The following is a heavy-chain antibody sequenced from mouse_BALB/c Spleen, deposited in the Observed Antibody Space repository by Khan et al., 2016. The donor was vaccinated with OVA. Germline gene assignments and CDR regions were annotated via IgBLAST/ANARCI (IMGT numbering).Heavy chain of an antibody. J-gene: IGHJ3*01. CDR1: GYSFTSYW. Sequence: EVQLVESGTVLARPGASVKMSCKASGYSFTSYWMHWVKQRPGQGLEWIGAIYPGNSDTSYNQKFKGKAKLTAVTSASTAYMELSSLTNEDSAVYYCTDSNYVGWFAYWGQGTLVTVSA. CDR2: IYPGNSDT. CDR3: TDSNYVGWFAY. V-gene: IGHV1-5*01. D-gene: IGHD2-5*01.